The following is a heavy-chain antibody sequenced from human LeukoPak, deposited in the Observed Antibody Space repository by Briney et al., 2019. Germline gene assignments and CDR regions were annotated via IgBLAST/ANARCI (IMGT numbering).Heavy chain of an antibody. J-gene: IGHJ3*02. CDR1: GGSISSSSNY. CDR2: IYYSGST. V-gene: IGHV4-39*01. CDR3: ARHARIQLWPDAFDI. Sequence: SETLSLTCTVSGGSISSSSNYWGWIRQPPGKGLEWIGSIYYSGSTYYNPSLKSRVTISVDTSKNQFSLKLSSVTAADTAVYFCARHARIQLWPDAFDIWGQGTMVTVSS. D-gene: IGHD5-18*01.